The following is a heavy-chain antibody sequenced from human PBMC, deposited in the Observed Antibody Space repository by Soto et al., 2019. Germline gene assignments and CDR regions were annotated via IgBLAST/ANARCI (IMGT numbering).Heavy chain of an antibody. CDR1: GSTFSIYS. D-gene: IGHD3-9*01. CDR3: ARERVTGYYHVNGY. CDR2: LSYDVRNK. V-gene: IGHV3-30*04. J-gene: IGHJ4*02. Sequence: PGGSLRLSCAASGSTFSIYSMNWVRQAPGKGLEWVAVLSYDVRNKFYADSEKGLFTISKDHSKNTLHLQMASLRAEETAVYYCARERVTGYYHVNGYWGQGTLVTVSS.